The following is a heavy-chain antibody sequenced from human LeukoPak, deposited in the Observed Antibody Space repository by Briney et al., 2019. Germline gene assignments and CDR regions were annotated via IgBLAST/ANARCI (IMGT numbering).Heavy chain of an antibody. CDR1: GFTVSSNY. CDR2: IYSGGST. J-gene: IGHJ2*01. V-gene: IGHV3-53*05. D-gene: IGHD6-13*01. Sequence: PGGSLRLSCAASGFTVSSNYMSWVRQAPGKGLEWVSVIYSGGSTYYADSVKGRFTISRDNSKNTLYLQMNSLRAEDTAVYYCAKVSGSSSFARGNWYFDLWGRGTLVTVSS. CDR3: AKVSGSSSFARGNWYFDL.